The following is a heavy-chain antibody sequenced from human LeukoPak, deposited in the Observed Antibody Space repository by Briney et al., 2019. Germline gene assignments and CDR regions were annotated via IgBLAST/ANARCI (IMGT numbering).Heavy chain of an antibody. CDR1: GGSISSYY. D-gene: IGHD6-13*01. V-gene: IGHV4-59*01. Sequence: SETLSLTCTVSGGSISSYYWSWIPQRPGKGLEWVGYIYYSVSTNYNPSLKIRVPISVDTYNNQFSLKLSSVTAADAAVYYCARGSWSYYYMDVWGKGTTVTISS. J-gene: IGHJ6*03. CDR2: IYYSVST. CDR3: ARGSWSYYYMDV.